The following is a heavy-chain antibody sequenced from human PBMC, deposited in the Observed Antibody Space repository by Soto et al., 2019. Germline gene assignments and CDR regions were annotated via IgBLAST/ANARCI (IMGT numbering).Heavy chain of an antibody. D-gene: IGHD1-1*01. CDR3: AQALVFTGGDGFDI. CDR1: GGSITTGGRY. V-gene: IGHV4-31*02. CDR2: IYSSGNT. J-gene: IGHJ3*02. Sequence: QVRLQEWGPGLVKPSQTLSLKCSVSGGSITTGGRYSSWIRQLPGTGPEWIGDIYSSGNTYYNASIKSRVTISVEAAKNQFSLKLSSVTAADTAVYYCAQALVFTGGDGFDIWGQGRLVTVSS.